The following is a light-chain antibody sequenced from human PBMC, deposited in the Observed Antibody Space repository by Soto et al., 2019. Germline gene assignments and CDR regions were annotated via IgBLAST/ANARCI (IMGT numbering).Light chain of an antibody. CDR1: QTMTRAY. CDR3: HQYHSPPQT. J-gene: IGKJ2*01. V-gene: IGKV3-20*01. CDR2: AAS. Sequence: EIVLMQSPGTLSLSPGERATLSCRASQTMTRAYVAWYQQKPGQAPRLLIYAASDRATGISDKFSGSGSGTDFSLTISRLEPEDSAVYYCHQYHSPPQTFGQGTKVEIK.